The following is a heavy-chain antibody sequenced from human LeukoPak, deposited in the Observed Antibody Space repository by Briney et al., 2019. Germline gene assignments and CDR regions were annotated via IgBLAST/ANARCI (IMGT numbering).Heavy chain of an antibody. D-gene: IGHD3-10*01. J-gene: IGHJ5*02. V-gene: IGHV3-23*01. CDR3: ARERKITVVRGANNWFDP. CDR1: GFIFNSYA. Sequence: PGGSLRLSCAASGFIFNSYAMSWVRQAPGKGLEWVSAISGSGGTTYYADSVKGRFTISRDNAKNSLYLQMNSLRAEDTAVYYCARERKITVVRGANNWFDPWGQGTLVTVSS. CDR2: ISGSGGTT.